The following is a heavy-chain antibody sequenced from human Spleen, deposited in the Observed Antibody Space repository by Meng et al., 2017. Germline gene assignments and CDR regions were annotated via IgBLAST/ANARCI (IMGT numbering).Heavy chain of an antibody. CDR1: GGSISSGGYY. D-gene: IGHD4-23*01. J-gene: IGHJ4*02. Sequence: QVQLQESGPGLVKPSQTLSLTCTVSGGSISSGGYYWSWIRQHPEKGLEWIGYIYYSGSTFYNPSLKSRVTISRDTSRNQFSLWLSSVTAADTAVYYCAREGQVYGGSSGYYFDYWGLGTLVTVSS. CDR3: AREGQVYGGSSGYYFDY. V-gene: IGHV4-31*03. CDR2: IYYSGST.